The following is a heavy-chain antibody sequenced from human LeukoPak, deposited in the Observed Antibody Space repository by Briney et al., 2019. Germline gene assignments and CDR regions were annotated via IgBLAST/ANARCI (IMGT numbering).Heavy chain of an antibody. CDR2: IKQDGNEK. V-gene: IGHV3-7*01. J-gene: IGHJ5*02. Sequence: PGGSLRLSCAASGFTFNNYAMNWVRQAPGRGLEWVANIKQDGNEKYYVDSVKGRFTISRDNAENSLYLQMNSLRADDTAVYYCARGSTNNFDPWGQGTPITVSS. CDR1: GFTFNNYA. D-gene: IGHD2-8*01. CDR3: ARGSTNNFDP.